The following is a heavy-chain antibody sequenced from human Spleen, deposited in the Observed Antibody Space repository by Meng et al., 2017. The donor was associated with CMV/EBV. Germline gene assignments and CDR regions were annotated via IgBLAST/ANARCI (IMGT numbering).Heavy chain of an antibody. J-gene: IGHJ4*02. D-gene: IGHD4-11*01. CDR1: GDSISSGDYY. CDR3: ARDPGMTTVTTDY. V-gene: IGHV4-30-4*08. CDR2: IYYSGST. Sequence: LRLSCSVSGDSISSGDYYWSWIRQPPGKGLEWIGYIYYSGSTYYNPSLKSRLNIAVDTSKNQFSLKLSSVTAADTAVYYCARDPGMTTVTTDYWGQGTLVTVSS.